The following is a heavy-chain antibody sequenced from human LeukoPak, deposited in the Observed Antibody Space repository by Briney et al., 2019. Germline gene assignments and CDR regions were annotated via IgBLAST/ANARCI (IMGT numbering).Heavy chain of an antibody. V-gene: IGHV5-51*01. CDR2: IYPGDSNT. Sequence: GESLQISCQGSGYIFTSYWIGWVRQMPGKGLEWMGIIYPGDSNTRYSPSFQGQVTISADKSISTAYLQWSSLKASDTAMYYCARRTSCSSTSCQYFFDYWGQGTLVTVSS. J-gene: IGHJ4*02. CDR1: GYIFTSYW. CDR3: ARRTSCSSTSCQYFFDY. D-gene: IGHD2-2*01.